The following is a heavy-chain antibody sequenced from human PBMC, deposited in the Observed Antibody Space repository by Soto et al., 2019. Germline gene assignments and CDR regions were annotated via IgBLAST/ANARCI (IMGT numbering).Heavy chain of an antibody. V-gene: IGHV4-31*03. CDR2: IYYSGST. CDR1: GGSISSGGYY. CDR3: VRDGSQGLLVKTNNYYYYGMDV. D-gene: IGHD2-8*02. J-gene: IGHJ6*02. Sequence: NPSETLSLTCTVSGGSISSGGYYWSWIRQHPGKGLEWIGYIYYSGSTYYNPSLKSRVTISVDTSKNQFSLKLSSVTAADTAVYYCVRDGSQGLLVKTNNYYYYGMDVWGQGTTVTVSS.